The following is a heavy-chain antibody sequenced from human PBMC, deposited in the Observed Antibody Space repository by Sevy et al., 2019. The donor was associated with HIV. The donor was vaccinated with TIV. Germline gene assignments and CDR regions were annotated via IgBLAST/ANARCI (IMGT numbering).Heavy chain of an antibody. V-gene: IGHV3-49*04. CDR1: GFTFGDYC. J-gene: IGHJ4*02. D-gene: IGHD1-1*01. Sequence: SLRLSCTASGFTFGDYCMSWVRQAPGKGLEWVAFLKSDVYGGTVDHAASVRGRFVISRDDSKTIAYLQMNDLKTEDTCVYYCTRWKADQSIFDYWGQGALVTVSS. CDR2: LKSDVYGGTV. CDR3: TRWKADQSIFDY.